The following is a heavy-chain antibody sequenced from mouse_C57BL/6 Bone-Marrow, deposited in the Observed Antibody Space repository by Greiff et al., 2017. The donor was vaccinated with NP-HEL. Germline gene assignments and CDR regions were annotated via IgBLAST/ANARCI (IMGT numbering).Heavy chain of an antibody. D-gene: IGHD2-1*01. CDR2: IRSKSNNYAT. CDR1: GFSFNTYA. Sequence: EVQGVESGGGLVQPKGSLKLSCAASGFSFNTYAMNWVRQAPGKGLEWVARIRSKSNNYATYYADSVKDRFTISRDDSESMLYLQMNNLKTEDTAMYYCVRHPFVYSAMDYWGQGTSVTVSS. J-gene: IGHJ4*01. CDR3: VRHPFVYSAMDY. V-gene: IGHV10-1*01.